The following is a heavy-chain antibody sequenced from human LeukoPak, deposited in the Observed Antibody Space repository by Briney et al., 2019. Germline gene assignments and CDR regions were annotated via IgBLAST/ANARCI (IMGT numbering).Heavy chain of an antibody. J-gene: IGHJ4*02. D-gene: IGHD4-23*01. CDR2: ISAYKGNT. CDR1: GYTFTSYG. V-gene: IGHV1-18*01. CDR3: ATDRRLGYGGKGRKEGY. Sequence: ASVNVSCKASGYTFTSYGISWVRQAPGQGLEGMGWISAYKGNTKYPQKLQGRVTMTTDTSTSTAFMELRSLRSDDTAVYYCATDRRLGYGGKGRKEGYWGQGTLVTVSS.